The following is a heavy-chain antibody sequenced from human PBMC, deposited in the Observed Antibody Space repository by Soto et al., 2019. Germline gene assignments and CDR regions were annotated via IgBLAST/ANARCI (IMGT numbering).Heavy chain of an antibody. CDR2: IYYSGST. V-gene: IGHV4-39*01. CDR3: ARKGIAAANYYYYGMDV. Sequence: NPSETLSLTCTVSGGSISSSSYYWGWIRQPPGKGLEWIGSIYYSGSTYYNPSLKSRVTISVDTSKNQFSLKLSSVTAADTAVYYCARKGIAAANYYYYGMDVWG. CDR1: GGSISSSSYY. J-gene: IGHJ6*01. D-gene: IGHD6-13*01.